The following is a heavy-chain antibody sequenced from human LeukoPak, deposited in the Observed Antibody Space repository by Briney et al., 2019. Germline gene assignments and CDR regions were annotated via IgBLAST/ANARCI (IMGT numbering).Heavy chain of an antibody. CDR3: ARESSVVAAMRGYGAFDI. Sequence: PGGSLRVSCAASGFTFAGYAMNWVRQAPGKGLEWVAVVSGTGESKYYADSVKGRFTISRDNSKNTLFLQMNSLRAEDTAVYYCARESSVVAAMRGYGAFDIWGQGTMVTVSS. CDR2: VSGTGESK. J-gene: IGHJ3*02. CDR1: GFTFAGYA. V-gene: IGHV3-23*01. D-gene: IGHD2-15*01.